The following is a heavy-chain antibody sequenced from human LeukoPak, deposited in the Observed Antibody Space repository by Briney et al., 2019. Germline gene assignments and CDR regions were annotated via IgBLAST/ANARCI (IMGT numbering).Heavy chain of an antibody. CDR2: ISSSSSYI. V-gene: IGHV3-21*01. J-gene: IGHJ4*02. Sequence: GGSLRLSCAACGFTFSSYSMNWLRQAPGKALEWVSSISSSSSYIYYADSVKGRFTISRDNAKNSLYLQMNSLRAEDTAVYYCARGPYSSNWYVDYWGRGTLVTVAS. D-gene: IGHD6-13*01. CDR1: GFTFSSYS. CDR3: ARGPYSSNWYVDY.